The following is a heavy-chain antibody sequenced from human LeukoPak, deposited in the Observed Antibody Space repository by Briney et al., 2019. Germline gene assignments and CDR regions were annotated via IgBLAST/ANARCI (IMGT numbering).Heavy chain of an antibody. CDR1: GGSISSSSYY. Sequence: SETLSLTCTVSGGSISSSSYYWSWIRQPPGKGLEWIGEINHSGSTNYNPSLKSRVTISVDTSKNQFSLKLSSVTAADTAVYYCARPSAFDIWGQGTMVTVSS. CDR3: ARPSAFDI. J-gene: IGHJ3*02. V-gene: IGHV4-39*07. CDR2: INHSGST.